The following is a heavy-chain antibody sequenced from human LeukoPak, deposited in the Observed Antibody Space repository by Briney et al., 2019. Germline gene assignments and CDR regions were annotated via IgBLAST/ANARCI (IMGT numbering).Heavy chain of an antibody. CDR3: AREFSSGYFRYYYYMDV. J-gene: IGHJ6*03. V-gene: IGHV4-4*07. Sequence: SETLSLTCTVSGGSISSYYWSWIRQPAGKGLEWIGRIYTSGSTNYNPSLKSRVTMSVDTSKSQFSLKLSSVTAADTAVYYCAREFSSGYFRYYYYMDVWGKGTTVTVSS. D-gene: IGHD3-22*01. CDR1: GGSISSYY. CDR2: IYTSGST.